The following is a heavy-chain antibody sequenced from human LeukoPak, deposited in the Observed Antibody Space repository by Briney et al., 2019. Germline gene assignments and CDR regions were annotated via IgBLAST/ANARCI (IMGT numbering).Heavy chain of an antibody. CDR2: ISGSGDTT. D-gene: IGHD3-10*01. J-gene: IGHJ4*02. CDR1: GFTFSNYG. CDR3: ARDRGEYYIDY. Sequence: GGSLRLSCAASGFTFSNYGMNWVRQAPGKGLEWVSGISGSGDTTYYADSVKGRFTISRDHAKNSLYLQMNSLRAEDTAVYYCARDRGEYYIDYWGQGTLVTVSS. V-gene: IGHV3-23*01.